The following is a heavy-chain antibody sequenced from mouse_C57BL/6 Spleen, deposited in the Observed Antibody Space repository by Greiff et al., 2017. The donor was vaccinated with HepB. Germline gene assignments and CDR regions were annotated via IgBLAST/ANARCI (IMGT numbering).Heavy chain of an antibody. CDR1: GFNIKDYY. CDR3: TRGSNEAWFAY. Sequence: EVQLQQSGAELVRPGASVKLSCTASGFNIKDYYMHWVKQRPEQGLEWIGRIDPEDGDTEYAPKFQGKATMTADTSSNTAYLQLSSLTSEDTAVYYCTRGSNEAWFAYWGQGTLVTVSA. J-gene: IGHJ3*01. V-gene: IGHV14-1*01. D-gene: IGHD2-5*01. CDR2: IDPEDGDT.